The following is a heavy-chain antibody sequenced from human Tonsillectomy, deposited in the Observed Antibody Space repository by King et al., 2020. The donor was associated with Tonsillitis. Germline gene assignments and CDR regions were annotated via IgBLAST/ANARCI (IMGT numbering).Heavy chain of an antibody. J-gene: IGHJ3*02. Sequence: VQLVESGGGLVKPGRSLRLSCIASGFTFGDYAMSWFRQAPGMGLEWVSFIRSKAFGETTEYAASVKGRFTISRDDSKSIAYLQMNSLKTEDTAVYYCTRKTYYYDSSGYYYGDALDIWGQGTMVTVSS. D-gene: IGHD3-22*01. CDR3: TRKTYYYDSSGYYYGDALDI. V-gene: IGHV3-49*05. CDR2: IRSKAFGETT. CDR1: GFTFGDYA.